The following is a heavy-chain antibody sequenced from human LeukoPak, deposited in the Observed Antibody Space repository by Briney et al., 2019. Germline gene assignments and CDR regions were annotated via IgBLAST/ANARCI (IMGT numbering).Heavy chain of an antibody. CDR3: ATQTTVTTRAFDY. Sequence: SETLSLTCTVSGDSISTYYWSWIRQPPGKGLEWIGYIYYSGSTYYNPSLKSRVTISVDTSKNQFSLKLSSVTAADTAVYYCATQTTVTTRAFDYWGQGTLVTVSS. J-gene: IGHJ4*02. CDR1: GDSISTYY. D-gene: IGHD4-17*01. V-gene: IGHV4-59*01. CDR2: IYYSGST.